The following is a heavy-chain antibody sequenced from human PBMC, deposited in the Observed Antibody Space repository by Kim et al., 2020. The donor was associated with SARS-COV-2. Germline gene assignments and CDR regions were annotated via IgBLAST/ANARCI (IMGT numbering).Heavy chain of an antibody. CDR2: IYYSGST. J-gene: IGHJ3*02. D-gene: IGHD1-26*01. CDR3: ASPGIVGAGFDAFDI. CDR1: GGSISSYY. Sequence: SETLSLTCTVSGGSISSYYWSWIRQPPGKGLEWIGYIYYSGSTNYNPSLKSRVTISVDTSKNQFSLKLSSVTAADTAVYYCASPGIVGAGFDAFDIWGQGTMVTVSS. V-gene: IGHV4-59*08.